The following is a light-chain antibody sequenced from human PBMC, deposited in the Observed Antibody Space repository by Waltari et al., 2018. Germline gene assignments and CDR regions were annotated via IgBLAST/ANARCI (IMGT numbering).Light chain of an antibody. V-gene: IGLV2-14*03. CDR2: DVN. J-gene: IGLJ1*01. CDR1: SNDVGGYNF. CDR3: GSYVNTRVLFV. Sequence: QSALTQPASVSGSPGQSITISCGGSSNDVGGYNFVSWYQQHPGKAPKVIIYDVNNRSSGISSRFSGSKSDNTASLTISDLQTEDEADYYCGSYVNTRVLFVFGSGTKVTVL.